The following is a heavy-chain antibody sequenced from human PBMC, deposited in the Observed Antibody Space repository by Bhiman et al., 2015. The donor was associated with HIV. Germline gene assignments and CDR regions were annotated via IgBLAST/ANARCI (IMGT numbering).Heavy chain of an antibody. Sequence: QVQLVESGGGVVQPGRSLRLSCAASGFTFSSYAMHWVRQAPGKGLEWVAVISYDGSNKYYADSVKGRFTISRDNSKNTLYLQMNSLRAEDTAVYYCAKEIIAAAGTAHVFYYYYMDVWGKGTTVTVSS. J-gene: IGHJ6*03. CDR1: GFTFSSYA. CDR2: ISYDGSNK. D-gene: IGHD6-13*01. CDR3: AKEIIAAAGTAHVFYYYYMDV. V-gene: IGHV3-30*18.